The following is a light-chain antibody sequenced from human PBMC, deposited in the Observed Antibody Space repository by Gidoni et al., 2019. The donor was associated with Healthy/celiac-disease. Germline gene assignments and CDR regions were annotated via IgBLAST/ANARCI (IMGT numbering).Light chain of an antibody. V-gene: IGKV1-33*01. CDR1: QDISNY. CDR2: DAS. Sequence: DIQMTQYPSSLSASVGDRVTITCQASQDISNYLNLYQQKPGKAPKLLISDASNLETGVQSRFSGSGSGTDFTFTISSLQPEDITTYYCQQDDNLPPYTFXQXTELEIK. CDR3: QQDDNLPPYT. J-gene: IGKJ2*01.